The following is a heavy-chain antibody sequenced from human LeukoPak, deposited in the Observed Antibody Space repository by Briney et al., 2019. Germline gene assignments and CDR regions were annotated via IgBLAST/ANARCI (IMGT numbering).Heavy chain of an antibody. CDR1: GFTFDDYA. V-gene: IGHV3-9*01. CDR3: AKEISMTTVTLSDAFDI. CDR2: ISWNSGSI. Sequence: PGGSLRLSCAASGFTFDDYAMHWVRQAPGKGLEWVSGISWNSGSIGYADSVKGRFTISRDNAKNSLYLQMNSLRAEDTALYYCAKEISMTTVTLSDAFDIWGQGTMVAVSS. J-gene: IGHJ3*02. D-gene: IGHD4-17*01.